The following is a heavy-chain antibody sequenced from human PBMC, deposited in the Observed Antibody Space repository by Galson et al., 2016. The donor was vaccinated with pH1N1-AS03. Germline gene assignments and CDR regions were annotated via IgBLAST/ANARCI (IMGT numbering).Heavy chain of an antibody. J-gene: IGHJ3*02. CDR3: ALPNSGGNAFEI. CDR2: VYWDETR. V-gene: IGHV2-5*02. D-gene: IGHD3-16*01. CDR1: GVSVTSSGVG. Sequence: PALVKPTQTLTLTCSVSGVSVTSSGVGVGWIRKPPGKALEWLALVYWDETRRYRPALKNRLTSTKDASKNQVVLTVTSVDPMDIATYFCALPNSGGNAFEIWGPGTMVTVSS.